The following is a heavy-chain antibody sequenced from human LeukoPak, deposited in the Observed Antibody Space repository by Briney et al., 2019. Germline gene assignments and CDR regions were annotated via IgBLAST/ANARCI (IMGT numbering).Heavy chain of an antibody. CDR2: ISCCGGST. CDR3: ARDVRGYSYGSYYCYGNCMDV. D-gene: IGHD5-18*01. J-gene: IGHJ6*03. CDR1: GFTFSRYA. Sequence: GGSLRLPCAACGFTFSRYAVLWVREAPGKAREYVSAISCCGGSTYYANSVKGRFTISRDNSKNTLYLQMGSLRAEDMAVYYCARDVRGYSYGSYYCYGNCMDVWGKGTTVTVSS. V-gene: IGHV3-64*01.